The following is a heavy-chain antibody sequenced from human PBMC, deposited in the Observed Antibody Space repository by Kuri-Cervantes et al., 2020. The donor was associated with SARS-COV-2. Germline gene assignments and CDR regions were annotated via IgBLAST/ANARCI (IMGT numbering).Heavy chain of an antibody. D-gene: IGHD2-15*01. Sequence: PETMSPTCTVYNYSISSGYYWGWIRQPPGKGLEWIASVYHSGRTSYSPSPKSRVTISVEKSKNQFSLKLNSVTAADTATYYCARRPGQSVGFDYWGQGTLVTVSS. CDR1: NYSISSGYY. CDR3: ARRPGQSVGFDY. CDR2: VYHSGRT. J-gene: IGHJ4*02. V-gene: IGHV4-38-2*02.